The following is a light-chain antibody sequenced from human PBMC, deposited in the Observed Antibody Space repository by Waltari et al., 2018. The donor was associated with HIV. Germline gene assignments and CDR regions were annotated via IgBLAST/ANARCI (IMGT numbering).Light chain of an antibody. CDR3: AAWDDTLTVV. Sequence: QSVLTQPPSASGTPGQSVTISCSGTSSNIGTNYVYWYQQFPGTAPKLLIYRNNKRPSGFPDRFSGSKSCTSASLAISGVRSDDEADYYCAAWDDTLTVVFGGGTKLTVL. CDR1: SSNIGTNY. V-gene: IGLV1-47*01. J-gene: IGLJ2*01. CDR2: RNN.